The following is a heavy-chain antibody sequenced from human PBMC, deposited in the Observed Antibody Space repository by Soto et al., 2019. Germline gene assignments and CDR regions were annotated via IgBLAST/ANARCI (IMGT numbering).Heavy chain of an antibody. V-gene: IGHV4-59*01. CDR2: VYYTGST. Sequence: SETLSLTCTVSGGSISNFYWSWIRQPPGKGLEWIGYVYYTGSTSYNPSLKRRVTFSADSSRGQFSLRLNSVTAADTAVYYCARETGTTRVHYYYYYMDGRGKGTTVTVSS. J-gene: IGHJ6*03. D-gene: IGHD1-1*01. CDR1: GGSISNFY. CDR3: ARETGTTRVHYYYYYMDG.